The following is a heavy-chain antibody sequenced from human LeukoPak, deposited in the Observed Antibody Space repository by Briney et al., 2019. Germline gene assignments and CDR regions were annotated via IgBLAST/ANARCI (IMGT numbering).Heavy chain of an antibody. CDR2: IKVDGSEK. V-gene: IGHV3-7*01. Sequence: QPGRSLRLSCAASGFNFRISWMSWVRQAPGKGLEWVANIKVDGSEKYYVDSVKGRFTIFRGNARNSLYLQMNSLRAEDTAVYYCAKGGAVGGRLEYWGQGTLVTVSS. D-gene: IGHD3-3*01. J-gene: IGHJ4*02. CDR1: GFNFRISW. CDR3: AKGGAVGGRLEY.